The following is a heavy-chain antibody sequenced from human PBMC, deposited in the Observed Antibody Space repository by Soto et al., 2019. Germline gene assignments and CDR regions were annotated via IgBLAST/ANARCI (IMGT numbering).Heavy chain of an antibody. V-gene: IGHV4-30-2*01. D-gene: IGHD3-22*01. J-gene: IGHJ5*02. CDR2: IYHSVST. CDR1: GGSISSGDYS. Sequence: PSETLSLTCTVSGGSISSGDYSWSWIRQPPGKGLEWIGYIYHSVSTYYNPSLKSRVTISVDRSKNQFSLKLSSVTAADTAVYYCARTSYYCDSSGYYSGWFVPWGQGTLVTVSS. CDR3: ARTSYYCDSSGYYSGWFVP.